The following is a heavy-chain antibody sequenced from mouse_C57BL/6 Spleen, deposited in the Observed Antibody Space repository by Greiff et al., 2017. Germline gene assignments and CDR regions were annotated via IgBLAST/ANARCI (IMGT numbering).Heavy chain of an antibody. CDR2: INPNNGGT. CDR3: ATGGTRFAY. J-gene: IGHJ3*01. V-gene: IGHV1-26*01. CDR1: GYTFTSYW. D-gene: IGHD4-1*01. Sequence: EVQLQQPGAELVKPGASVKMSCKASGYTFTSYWITWVKQSHGKSLEWIGDINPNNGGTSYNQKFKGKATLTVDKSSSTAYMELRSLTSEDSAVYYCATGGTRFAYWGQGTLVTVSA.